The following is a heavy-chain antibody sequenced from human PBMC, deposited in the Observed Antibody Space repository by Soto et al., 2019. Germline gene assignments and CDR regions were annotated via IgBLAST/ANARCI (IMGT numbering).Heavy chain of an antibody. J-gene: IGHJ4*02. D-gene: IGHD5-12*01. CDR1: GASISSGDYF. Sequence: KPSETLSLTCTVSGASISSGDYFWMWIRQSPGKGLEWIGYIYDSGSSYYNPSLQSRVTMSVDTSKNQFSLKLSSVTAADTAVYYCAREKGYISGPKNFDYWGQGTLVTVS. V-gene: IGHV4-30-4*01. CDR2: IYDSGSS. CDR3: AREKGYISGPKNFDY.